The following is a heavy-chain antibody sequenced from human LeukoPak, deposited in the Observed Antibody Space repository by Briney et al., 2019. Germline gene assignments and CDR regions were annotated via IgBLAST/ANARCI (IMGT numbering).Heavy chain of an antibody. CDR2: MDSSGST. CDR1: GGSVTSGSYY. V-gene: IGHV4-61*01. J-gene: IGHJ4*02. D-gene: IGHD1-26*01. CDR3: ARVRGRGTYFLDY. Sequence: TSSETLSLTCTVSGGSVTSGSYYWSWIRQPPGKGLEGIGYMDSSGSTNYHPSLQSRVTISVDTSNTQFSLQLRSVTAADTAMYYCARVRGRGTYFLDYWGQGTLVTVSS.